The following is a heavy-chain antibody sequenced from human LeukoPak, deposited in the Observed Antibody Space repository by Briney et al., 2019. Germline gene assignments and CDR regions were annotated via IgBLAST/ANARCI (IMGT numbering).Heavy chain of an antibody. CDR2: ISSSGSTI. CDR3: ANNYGGYYFYGMDV. V-gene: IGHV3-48*03. J-gene: IGHJ6*02. CDR1: GFIFSSYE. D-gene: IGHD4/OR15-4a*01. Sequence: GGSLRLSCAASGFIFSSYEMNWVRQAPGKGLEWVSYISSSGSTIYYAGSLKGRFTISRDNAKNSLYLQMNSLRAEDTAVYYCANNYGGYYFYGMDVWGQGTTVT.